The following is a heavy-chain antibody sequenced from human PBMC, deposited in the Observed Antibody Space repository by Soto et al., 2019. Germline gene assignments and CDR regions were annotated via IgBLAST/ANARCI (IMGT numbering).Heavy chain of an antibody. J-gene: IGHJ4*02. CDR3: SHNAWMGSTH. D-gene: IGHD1-26*01. CDR2: IYWDDDK. CDR1: GFSLSTSGVG. V-gene: IGHV2-5*02. Sequence: QITLKESGPTLVKPTQTLTLTCTFSGFSLSTSGVGVGWIRQPPGKALEWLAIIYWDDDKLYSPSLKSRLTITKDTSKNQVVLTMTNMDPVDTATYYCSHNAWMGSTHWGQGTLVTVSS.